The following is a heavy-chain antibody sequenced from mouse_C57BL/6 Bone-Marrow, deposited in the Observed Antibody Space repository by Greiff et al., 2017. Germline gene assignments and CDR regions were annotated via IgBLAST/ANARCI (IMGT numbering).Heavy chain of an antibody. J-gene: IGHJ2*01. Sequence: QVQLQQSGAELARPGASVTLSCKASGYTFTSYGISWVKQRTGQGLEWIGEIYPRSGNTNYNEQFKGKATLTADKSSSTAYMELRSLTSEDSAVYFCARLRYYGSSYAGYWGQGTTLTGSS. V-gene: IGHV1-81*01. CDR2: IYPRSGNT. CDR3: ARLRYYGSSYAGY. D-gene: IGHD1-1*01. CDR1: GYTFTSYG.